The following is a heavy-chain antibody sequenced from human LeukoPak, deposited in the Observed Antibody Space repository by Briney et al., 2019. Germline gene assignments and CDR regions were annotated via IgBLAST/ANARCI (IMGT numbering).Heavy chain of an antibody. CDR2: ISYDGTNK. J-gene: IGHJ4*02. CDR3: ARDPSPGGYFGYYFDY. CDR1: GFTFSSYA. D-gene: IGHD1-26*01. Sequence: GGSLRLSCAASGFTFSSYAMHWVRQAPGKGLEWVAVISYDGTNKYYADSVKGRFTISRDNSKNTLYLQMNSLRAEDTAVYYCARDPSPGGYFGYYFDYWGQGTLVTVSS. V-gene: IGHV3-30*01.